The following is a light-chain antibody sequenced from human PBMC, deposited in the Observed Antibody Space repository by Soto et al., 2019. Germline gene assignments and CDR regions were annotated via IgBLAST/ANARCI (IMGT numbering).Light chain of an antibody. V-gene: IGKV3-15*01. CDR1: QSISGN. CDR2: GAS. CDR3: QQCNNWPRT. Sequence: TKSQAPLPVSPWEGCTPACRASQSISGNLAWYQQKPGQAPRLLIYGASTRAAIIPARFSGSGSGTEFTLTISSLQSEDFAFYYCQQCNNWPRTFGQGTKVDI. J-gene: IGKJ1*01.